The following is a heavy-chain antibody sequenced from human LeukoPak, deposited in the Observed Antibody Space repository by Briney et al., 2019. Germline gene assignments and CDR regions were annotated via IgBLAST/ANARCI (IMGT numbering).Heavy chain of an antibody. Sequence: PGGSLRLSCTASGLAFSNYGMHWARQAPGKGLEWVAFMQYDGSQIYYANSVKGRFTISRDNSKNALYLQMNSLRPEDTAVYYCATQQLPPRYWGQGTLVTVSS. J-gene: IGHJ4*02. CDR1: GLAFSNYG. D-gene: IGHD6-13*01. CDR3: ATQQLPPRY. CDR2: MQYDGSQI. V-gene: IGHV3-30*02.